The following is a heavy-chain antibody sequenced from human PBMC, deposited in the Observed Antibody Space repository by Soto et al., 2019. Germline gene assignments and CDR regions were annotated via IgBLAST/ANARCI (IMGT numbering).Heavy chain of an antibody. CDR2: INPNSGGT. CDR1: GCTFTGYY. CDR3: AREAGYSSGTTGLYYYYYGMDV. Sequence: ASDPVSCKASGCTFTGYYMHWVRQAPGQELEWMGWINPNSGGTNYAQQLQGRVTMTQDTSNNTAYMELSRLSSEDKAVYYCAREAGYSSGTTGLYYYYYGMDVWGQGTTVTVS. V-gene: IGHV1-2*02. J-gene: IGHJ6*02. D-gene: IGHD6-19*01.